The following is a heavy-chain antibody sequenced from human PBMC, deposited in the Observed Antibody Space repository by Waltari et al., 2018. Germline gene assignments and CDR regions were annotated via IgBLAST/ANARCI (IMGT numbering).Heavy chain of an antibody. D-gene: IGHD3-22*01. J-gene: IGHJ4*02. V-gene: IGHV4-34*01. CDR2: INHSGST. CDR3: ARGRNDSSGYYYVKSRRRGGFDY. CDR1: GGSFSGYY. Sequence: QVQLQQWGAGLLKPSETLSLTCAVYGGSFSGYYCSWIRQPPGKGLEWIGEINHSGSTNYNPSLKSRVTISVDTSKNQFSLKLSSVTAADTAVYYCARGRNDSSGYYYVKSRRRGGFDYWGQGTLVTVSS.